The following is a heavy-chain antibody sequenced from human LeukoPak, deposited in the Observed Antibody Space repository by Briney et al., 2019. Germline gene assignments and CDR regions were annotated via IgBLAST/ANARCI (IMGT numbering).Heavy chain of an antibody. D-gene: IGHD3-22*01. Sequence: SETLSLTCTVSGGSISSYYWSWIRQPAGKGLEWIGSIYYSGSTYYNPSLKSRVTISVDTSKNQFSLKLSSVTAADTAVYYCARPGPQYYDSSGYYQNWGQGTLVTVSS. CDR1: GGSISSYY. CDR3: ARPGPQYYDSSGYYQN. J-gene: IGHJ4*02. V-gene: IGHV4-59*05. CDR2: IYYSGST.